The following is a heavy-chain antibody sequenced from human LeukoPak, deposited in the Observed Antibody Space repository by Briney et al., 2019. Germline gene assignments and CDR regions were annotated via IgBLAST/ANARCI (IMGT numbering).Heavy chain of an antibody. Sequence: GGSLRLSCAASGFTFSSYNMNWVRQAPGKGLEWVSSITTSSSYIYYADSVKGRFTISRDNAKNSLYLQMDSLRVEDTAEYYCARDPYSGNYGAYYYYYMDVWGKGTTVTVSS. D-gene: IGHD1-26*01. V-gene: IGHV3-21*06. CDR3: ARDPYSGNYGAYYYYYMDV. CDR1: GFTFSSYN. J-gene: IGHJ6*03. CDR2: ITTSSSYI.